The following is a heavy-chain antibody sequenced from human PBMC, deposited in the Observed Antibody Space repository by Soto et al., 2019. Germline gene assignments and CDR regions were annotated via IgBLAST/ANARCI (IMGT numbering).Heavy chain of an antibody. J-gene: IGHJ6*02. Sequence: SGPTLVNPTQTLTLTCTFSGFSLSTSGVGVGWIRQPPGKALEWLALIYWDDDKRYSPSLKSRLTITKDTSKNQVVLTMTNMDPVDTATYYCAHTAYDSSAPHYYYYGMDVWGQGTTVTVSS. V-gene: IGHV2-5*02. CDR1: GFSLSTSGVG. CDR2: IYWDDDK. D-gene: IGHD3-22*01. CDR3: AHTAYDSSAPHYYYYGMDV.